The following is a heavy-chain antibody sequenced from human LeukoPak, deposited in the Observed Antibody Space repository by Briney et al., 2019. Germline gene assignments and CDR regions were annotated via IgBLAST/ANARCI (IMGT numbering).Heavy chain of an antibody. CDR2: FDPEGGAT. Sequence: ASVKVSCKVSGHTLTELFMHWVRQAPGKGLEWVGHFDPEGGATFYAQKFQGRITLTEDTSTETAYMELSSPRFEDTAVYYCARGRERGSSSSFTDDWGEGTLVIVSS. CDR1: GHTLTELF. J-gene: IGHJ4*02. CDR3: ARGRERGSSSSFTDD. V-gene: IGHV1-24*01. D-gene: IGHD6-6*01.